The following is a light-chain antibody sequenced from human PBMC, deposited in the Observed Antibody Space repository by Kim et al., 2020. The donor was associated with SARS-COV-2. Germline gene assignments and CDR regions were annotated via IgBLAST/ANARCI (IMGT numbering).Light chain of an antibody. J-gene: IGLJ2*01. CDR2: EVT. CDR1: GRNVGSYNV. CDR3: CSYAGYSTPVV. V-gene: IGLV2-23*02. Sequence: PAPSTATGRNVGSYNVGYEYHQYPGNAPNVMISEVTKRPSGVSDRFSGSKSGNTASLTISGLQAEDEADYYCCSYAGYSTPVVFGGGTQLTVL.